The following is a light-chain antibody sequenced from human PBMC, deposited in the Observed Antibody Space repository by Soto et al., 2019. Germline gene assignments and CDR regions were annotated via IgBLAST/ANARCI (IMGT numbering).Light chain of an antibody. Sequence: DIQMTQSPSSLSASVGDRVTITCRASQTVKYLNWYQQIPGKAPKFPISTANILQSGVPSRFSGSGSGTEFSLTINTLQREDFATYYCQQSDRAPLTFGGGTKVEV. CDR3: QQSDRAPLT. V-gene: IGKV1-39*01. CDR2: TAN. CDR1: QTVKY. J-gene: IGKJ4*01.